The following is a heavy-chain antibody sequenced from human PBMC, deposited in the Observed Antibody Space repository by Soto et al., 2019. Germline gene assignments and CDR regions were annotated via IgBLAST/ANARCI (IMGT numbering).Heavy chain of an antibody. CDR2: ISYDGSNK. CDR3: AKEKGWFGELIYYYYGMDV. Sequence: QVQLVESGGGVVQPGRSLRLSCAASGFTFSSYGMHWVRQAPGKGLEWVAVISYDGSNKYYADSVKGRFTISRDNSKNTLYLQMNSLRAEDTAVYYCAKEKGWFGELIYYYYGMDVWGQGTTVTVSS. D-gene: IGHD3-10*01. V-gene: IGHV3-30*18. J-gene: IGHJ6*02. CDR1: GFTFSSYG.